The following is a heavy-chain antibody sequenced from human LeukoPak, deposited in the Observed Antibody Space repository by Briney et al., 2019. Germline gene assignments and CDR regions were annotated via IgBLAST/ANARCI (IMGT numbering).Heavy chain of an antibody. D-gene: IGHD6-19*01. V-gene: IGHV4-59*08. CDR2: IHYSGST. J-gene: IGHJ4*02. Sequence: SETLSLTCAVYGGSFSGYYWSWIRQPPGKGLEWIGYIHYSGSTDHNPSLKSRVTISIDTSKSQFSLKLNSVTVADTAVYYCVRRDSSGWNYFDSWGQGALVTVSS. CDR1: GGSFSGYY. CDR3: VRRDSSGWNYFDS.